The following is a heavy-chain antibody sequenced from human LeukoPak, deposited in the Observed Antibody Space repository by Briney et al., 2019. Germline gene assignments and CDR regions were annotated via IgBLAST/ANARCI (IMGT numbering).Heavy chain of an antibody. V-gene: IGHV3-23*01. J-gene: IGHJ4*02. CDR2: SIGSGGSR. CDR1: GFTFSSDV. Sequence: GGSLRLSCVASGFTFSSDVMAWVRQAPGKGLEWVSSSIGSGGSRYYADSVKGRVTISRDNSKNTLYLQIYSLRAEDTAIYYCAKGSKGTYDYWGQGTLVTVSS. CDR3: AKGSKGTYDY.